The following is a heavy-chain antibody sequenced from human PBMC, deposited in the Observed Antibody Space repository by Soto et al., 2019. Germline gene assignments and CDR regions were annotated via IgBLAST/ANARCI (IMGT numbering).Heavy chain of an antibody. CDR1: GFTFSNAW. Sequence: GGSLRLSCAASGFTFSNAWMSWVRQAPGKGLEWVGRIKSKTDGGTTDYAAPVKGRFTISRDDSKNTLYLQMNSLKTEDTAVYYCTANSPYDAFDIWGQGTMVTVSS. V-gene: IGHV3-15*01. CDR2: IKSKTDGGTT. D-gene: IGHD5-18*01. J-gene: IGHJ3*02. CDR3: TANSPYDAFDI.